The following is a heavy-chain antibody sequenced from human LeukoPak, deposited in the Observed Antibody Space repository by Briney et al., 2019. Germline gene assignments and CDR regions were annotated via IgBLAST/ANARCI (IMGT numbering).Heavy chain of an antibody. J-gene: IGHJ5*02. CDR2: ISAYNGNT. CDR3: ARAFRSSIAARWEFDP. D-gene: IGHD6-6*01. V-gene: IGHV1-18*01. Sequence: GASVKVSCKASGYTFTSYGISWVRQAPGQGLEWMGWISAYNGNTNYAQKFQGRVTMTRDTSISTAYMGLSRLRSDDTAVYYCARAFRSSIAARWEFDPWGQGTLVTVSS. CDR1: GYTFTSYG.